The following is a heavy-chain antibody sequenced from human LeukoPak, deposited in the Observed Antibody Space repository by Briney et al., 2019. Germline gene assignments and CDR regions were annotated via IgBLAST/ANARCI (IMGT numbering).Heavy chain of an antibody. CDR3: ATSLYSGTKLDY. V-gene: IGHV3-74*01. CDR2: INSDASST. D-gene: IGHD1-26*01. Sequence: GGSLRLSCAASGCTYSNYWMHWVRQTPGKGLAWVSRINSDASSTSYADSVKGRFTISRDRAKNTLYLQMNGLRADDTAVYYCATSLYSGTKLDYWGQGTLVTVSS. J-gene: IGHJ4*02. CDR1: GCTYSNYW.